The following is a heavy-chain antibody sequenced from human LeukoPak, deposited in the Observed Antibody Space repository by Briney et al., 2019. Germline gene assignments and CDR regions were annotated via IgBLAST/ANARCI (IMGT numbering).Heavy chain of an antibody. Sequence: PGGSLRLSCAASGFTFSSYSMNWVRQAPGKGLEWGSYISSSSSNIYYADSVKGRFTISRDNAKNSLYLQMNSLRAEDTAVYYCARDNQWELRRWFDPWGQGTLVTVSS. D-gene: IGHD1-26*01. CDR2: ISSSSSNI. CDR3: ARDNQWELRRWFDP. CDR1: GFTFSSYS. V-gene: IGHV3-48*01. J-gene: IGHJ5*02.